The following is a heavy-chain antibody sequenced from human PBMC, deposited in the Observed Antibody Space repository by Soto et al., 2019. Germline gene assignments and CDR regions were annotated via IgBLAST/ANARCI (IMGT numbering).Heavy chain of an antibody. J-gene: IGHJ4*02. CDR1: GYTFTSYY. CDR3: ARGRVVMYYFDY. D-gene: IGHD3-3*01. V-gene: IGHV1-46*01. Sequence: ASVKVSCKAPGYTFTSYYMHWVRQAPGQGLEWMGIINPSGGSTSYAQKFQGRVTMTRDASTSTVYMELSSLRSEDTAVYYCARGRVVMYYFDYWGQGTLVTVSS. CDR2: INPSGGST.